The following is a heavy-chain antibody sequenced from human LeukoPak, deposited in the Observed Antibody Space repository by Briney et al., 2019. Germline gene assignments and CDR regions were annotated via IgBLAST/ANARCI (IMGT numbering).Heavy chain of an antibody. CDR2: IHRGGNT. V-gene: IGHV3-66*01. CDR3: ARDPGYGLGVDYGDY. D-gene: IGHD3-10*01. J-gene: IGHJ4*02. Sequence: GGSLRLSCAASGFTVSGNYMSWVRQAPGKGLEWLSVIHRGGNTYYADSVKGRFTISRDSPKNTVFLQMDSLRAEDTAVYYCARDPGYGLGVDYGDYWGQGTLVTVSS. CDR1: GFTVSGNY.